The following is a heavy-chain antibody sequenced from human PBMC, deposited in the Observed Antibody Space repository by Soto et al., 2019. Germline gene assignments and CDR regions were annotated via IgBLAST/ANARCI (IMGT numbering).Heavy chain of an antibody. CDR1: GFTFSSYE. V-gene: IGHV3-48*03. J-gene: IGHJ4*02. CDR2: ISTSGSDI. Sequence: GGSLRLSCEASGFTFSSYEMNWVRQAPGKGLEWVSYISTSGSDIYYADSVKGRFTISRDNAKNSLYLQMNSLRAEDTAVYYCARESSRIQTDFDYWGQGTLVTVSS. D-gene: IGHD5-18*01. CDR3: ARESSRIQTDFDY.